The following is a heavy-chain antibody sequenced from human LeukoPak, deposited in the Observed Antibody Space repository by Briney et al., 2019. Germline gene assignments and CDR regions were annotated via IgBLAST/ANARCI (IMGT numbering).Heavy chain of an antibody. J-gene: IGHJ4*02. D-gene: IGHD5-18*01. CDR3: AREDVDTAMVPRGFDY. V-gene: IGHV3-11*04. CDR1: GFTFSDYY. CDR2: ISSSGSTL. Sequence: TGGSLRLSCAASGFTFSDYYMSWIRQAPGKGLEWVSYISSSGSTLYYADSVKGRFTISRDNAKNSLYLQMNSLRAEDTAVYYCAREDVDTAMVPRGFDYWGQGALVTVSS.